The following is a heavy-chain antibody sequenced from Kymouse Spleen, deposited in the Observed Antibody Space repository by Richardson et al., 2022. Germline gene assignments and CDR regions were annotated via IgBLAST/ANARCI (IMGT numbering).Heavy chain of an antibody. D-gene: IGHD1-7*01. Sequence: QVQLQQWGAGLLKPSETLSLTCAVYGGSFSGYYWSWIRQPPGKGLEWIGEINHSGSTNYNPSLKSRVTISVDTSKNQFSLKLSSVTAADTAVYYCASLITGTRDYYYGMDVWGQGTTVTVSS. CDR3: ASLITGTRDYYYGMDV. J-gene: IGHJ6*02. CDR1: GGSFSGYY. CDR2: INHSGST. V-gene: IGHV4-34*01.